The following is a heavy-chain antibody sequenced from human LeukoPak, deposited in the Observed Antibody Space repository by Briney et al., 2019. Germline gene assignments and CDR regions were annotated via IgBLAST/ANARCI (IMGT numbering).Heavy chain of an antibody. V-gene: IGHV1-8*01. J-gene: IGHJ4*02. CDR2: MNPNSGNT. D-gene: IGHD5-24*01. Sequence: GASVKLSCKASGYTFISYDINWVRQATGQGLEWMGWMNPNSGNTGYAQKFQGRVTMTKNTSITTAYMELSSLRSEDTAVYYCARGIATRYFDYWGQGTLVTVSS. CDR1: GYTFISYD. CDR3: ARGIATRYFDY.